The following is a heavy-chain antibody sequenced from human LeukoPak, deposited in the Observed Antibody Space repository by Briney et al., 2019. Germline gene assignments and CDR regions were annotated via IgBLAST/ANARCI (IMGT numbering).Heavy chain of an antibody. CDR3: MREPPRACHFEN. CDR2: ILADGDT. D-gene: IGHD1-26*01. CDR1: GYTFSNYH. Sequence: ASVKVSCKASGYTFSNYHMHWVRQAPGQGLEWLGVILADGDTRYPQNFQGRVTLTRDTSTGTAYMDLSSLRSEDTAVYYCMREPPRACHFENWGRGTLVTVST. V-gene: IGHV1-46*01. J-gene: IGHJ4*02.